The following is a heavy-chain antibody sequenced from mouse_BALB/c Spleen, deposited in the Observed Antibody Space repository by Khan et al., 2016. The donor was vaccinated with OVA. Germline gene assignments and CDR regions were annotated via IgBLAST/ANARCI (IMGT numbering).Heavy chain of an antibody. V-gene: IGHV5-6-5*01. CDR3: ARDYWFAY. Sequence: VQLKEFGGGLVKPGGSLKLSCAASGFTFSNYAMSWVRQSSEKRLEWVASISSGDSTYYPDSVKGRFTISRDNARNILYLQMSSLRSEDTAMYYCARDYWFAYWGQGTLVTVSA. CDR1: GFTFSNYA. CDR2: ISSGDST. J-gene: IGHJ3*01.